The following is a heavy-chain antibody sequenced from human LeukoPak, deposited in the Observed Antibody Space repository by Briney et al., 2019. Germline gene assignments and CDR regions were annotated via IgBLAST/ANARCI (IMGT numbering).Heavy chain of an antibody. CDR2: INHSGST. J-gene: IGHJ4*02. CDR3: AGSYGQIDY. V-gene: IGHV4-34*01. CDR1: GGSFSGYY. D-gene: IGHD3-10*01. Sequence: SETLSHTCAVYGGSFSGYYWSWSRQPPGKGLEWIGEINHSGSTNYNPSLKSRVTISVDTSKNQFSLKLSSVAAADTAVYYCAGSYGQIDYWGQGTLVTVSS.